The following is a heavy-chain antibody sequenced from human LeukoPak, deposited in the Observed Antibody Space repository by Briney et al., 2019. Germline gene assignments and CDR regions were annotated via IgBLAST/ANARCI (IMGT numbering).Heavy chain of an antibody. CDR2: VYYTGST. CDR1: GGSISPYY. D-gene: IGHD1/OR15-1a*01. J-gene: IGHJ4*02. V-gene: IGHV4-59*01. Sequence: SDTLSLTCTVSGGSISPYYWSWIRQPPGKGLEWIGYVYYTGSTDYNPSLKSRVTISVDTSKNQYSLKLSSVAAADTAVYYCVRDRHWTNDWVFDYWGQGTLVTVSS. CDR3: VRDRHWTNDWVFDY.